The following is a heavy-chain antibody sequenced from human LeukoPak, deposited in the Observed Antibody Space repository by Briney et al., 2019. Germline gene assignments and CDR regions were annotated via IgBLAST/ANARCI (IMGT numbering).Heavy chain of an antibody. J-gene: IGHJ5*02. Sequence: SETLSLTCTVSGGSISSYYWSWIRQPPGKGLEWIGYIYYSGSTNYNPSLKSRVTISVDTSENQFSLKLSSVTAADTAVYYCARIYYDILTGSNWFDPWGQGTLVTVSS. CDR3: ARIYYDILTGSNWFDP. CDR1: GGSISSYY. V-gene: IGHV4-59*01. CDR2: IYYSGST. D-gene: IGHD3-9*01.